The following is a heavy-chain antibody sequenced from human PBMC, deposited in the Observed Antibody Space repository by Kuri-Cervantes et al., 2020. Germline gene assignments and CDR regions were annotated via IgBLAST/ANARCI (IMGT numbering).Heavy chain of an antibody. Sequence: SLKISCAASGFTFDDYAMHWVRQAPGKGLEWVSGISWNSGSIGYADSVKGRFTISRDNAKNSLYLQMNSLRAEDTAVYYCAKSPGGWGPVETYGSGRGGMDVWGQGTTVTVSS. CDR1: GFTFDDYA. J-gene: IGHJ6*02. CDR2: ISWNSGSI. D-gene: IGHD3-10*01. CDR3: AKSPGGWGPVETYGSGRGGMDV. V-gene: IGHV3-9*01.